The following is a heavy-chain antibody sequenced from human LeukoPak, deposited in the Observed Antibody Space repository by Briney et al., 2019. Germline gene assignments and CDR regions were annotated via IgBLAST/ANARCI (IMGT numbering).Heavy chain of an antibody. J-gene: IGHJ5*02. CDR2: IYYSGST. CDR3: ARGLGYCSSTSCLPTTYNWFDP. Sequence: PSETLSLTCTVSGGSISSSSYYWGWIRQPPGKGLEWIGSIYYSGSTYYNPSLKSRVTISVDTSKNQFSLKLSSVTAADTAVYYCARGLGYCSSTSCLPTTYNWFDPWGRGTLVTVSS. CDR1: GGSISSSSYY. D-gene: IGHD2-2*01. V-gene: IGHV4-39*07.